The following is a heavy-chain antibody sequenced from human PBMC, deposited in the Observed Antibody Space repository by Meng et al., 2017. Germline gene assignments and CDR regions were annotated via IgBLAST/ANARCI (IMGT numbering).Heavy chain of an antibody. CDR3: ASSGDSSGYFKAFDI. D-gene: IGHD3-22*01. CDR2: IIPIFGTA. V-gene: IGHV1-69*13. CDR1: GGTFSSYA. Sequence: SVKVSCKASGGTFSSYAISWVRQAPGQGLEWMGGIIPIFGTANYAQKFQGRVTITADESTSTAYMELSSLRSEDTAVYYCASSGDSSGYFKAFDIWGQGTMVIVSS. J-gene: IGHJ3*02.